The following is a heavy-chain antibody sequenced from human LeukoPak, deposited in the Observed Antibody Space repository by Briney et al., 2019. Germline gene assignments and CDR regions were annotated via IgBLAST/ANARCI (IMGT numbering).Heavy chain of an antibody. D-gene: IGHD1-1*01. CDR3: ARSRPTGYYYYMDV. CDR1: GGSISSYY. J-gene: IGHJ6*03. Sequence: SETLSLTCTVSGGSISSYYWSWIRQPPGKGLEWIGYIYYSGSANYNPSLKSRVTISVDTSKNQFSLKLGSVTAADTAVYYCARSRPTGYYYYMDVWGKGTTVTISS. CDR2: IYYSGSA. V-gene: IGHV4-59*01.